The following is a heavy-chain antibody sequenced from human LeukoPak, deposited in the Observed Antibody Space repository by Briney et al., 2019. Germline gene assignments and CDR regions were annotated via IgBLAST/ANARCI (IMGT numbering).Heavy chain of an antibody. D-gene: IGHD1-26*01. CDR1: LYTLTPYG. J-gene: IGHJ4*02. V-gene: IGHV1-18*01. Sequence: ATVSVSCKASLYTLTPYGISGVRQAPGQGLEWMGWISAYNGNTNYAQKLQGRVTMTTDTSTSTAYMELRSLRSDDTAVYYCARDRASIVGATKTFDYWGQGTLVTVSS. CDR3: ARDRASIVGATKTFDY. CDR2: ISAYNGNT.